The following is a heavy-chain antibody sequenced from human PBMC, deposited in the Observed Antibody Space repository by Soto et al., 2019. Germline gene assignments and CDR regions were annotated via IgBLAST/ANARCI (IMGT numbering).Heavy chain of an antibody. CDR1: GYAFTSYG. CDR2: ISAYNGNT. J-gene: IGHJ4*02. CDR3: ARGGDIVLVPAAMFRSIDY. Sequence: ASVKVSCKASGYAFTSYGISWVRQAPGQGLEWMGWISAYNGNTNYAQKLQGGVTMTTDTSTSTAYMELRSLRSDDTAVYYCARGGDIVLVPAAMFRSIDYWGQGTLVTVSS. D-gene: IGHD2-2*01. V-gene: IGHV1-18*01.